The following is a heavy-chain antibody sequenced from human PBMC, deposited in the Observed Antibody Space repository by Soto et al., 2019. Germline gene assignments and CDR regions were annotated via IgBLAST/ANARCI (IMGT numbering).Heavy chain of an antibody. V-gene: IGHV4-34*01. J-gene: IGHJ4*02. CDR1: GGPFSDYY. D-gene: IGHD3-10*01. CDR2: INHSGNT. Sequence: SETLSLTCAVYGGPFSDYYWTWIRKPPGKGLEWIGEINHSGNTNYNPSLKSRVTISADTSKNQLYLRLRSVTAADTAVYYCARFQYYYGSASSDYWGQGTLLTVSS. CDR3: ARFQYYYGSASSDY.